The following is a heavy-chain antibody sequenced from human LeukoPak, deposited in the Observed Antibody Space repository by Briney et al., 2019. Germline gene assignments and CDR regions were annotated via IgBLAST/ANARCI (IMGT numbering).Heavy chain of an antibody. CDR1: GGTFSSYA. V-gene: IGHV1-69*05. J-gene: IGHJ6*03. D-gene: IGHD3-3*01. Sequence: SVKVSCKASGGTFSSYAISWVRQAPGQGLEWMGGIIPIFGTANYAQKFQGGVTITTDESTSTAHMELSSLRSEDTAVYYCARSSWRSAWYYYMDVWGKGTTVTVSS. CDR3: ARSSWRSAWYYYMDV. CDR2: IIPIFGTA.